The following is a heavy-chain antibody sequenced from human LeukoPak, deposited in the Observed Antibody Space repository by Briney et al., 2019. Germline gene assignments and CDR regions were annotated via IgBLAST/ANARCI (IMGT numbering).Heavy chain of an antibody. CDR1: GFTFSSYS. J-gene: IGHJ4*02. V-gene: IGHV3-21*01. D-gene: IGHD6-19*01. CDR3: ARASAVAGTRHY. CDR2: ISSSSSYR. Sequence: PGGSLRLSCAASGFTFSSYSMNWVRQAPGKGLEWVSSISSSSSYRYYADSVKGRFTISRDNAKNSLYLPMNSLRAEDTAVYYCARASAVAGTRHYWGQGTLVTVSS.